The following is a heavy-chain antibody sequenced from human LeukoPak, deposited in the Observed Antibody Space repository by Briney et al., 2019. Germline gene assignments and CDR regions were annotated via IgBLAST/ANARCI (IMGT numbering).Heavy chain of an antibody. Sequence: GASVKVSCKASGYTFTSYGISWVRQAPGQGLEWMGWISAYNGNTNYAQKLQGRVTMTTDTSTSTAYMELRSLRSDDTAVYYCARGPSITDRYFDWLSIPYYFDYWGQGTLVTVSS. CDR2: ISAYNGNT. CDR1: GYTFTSYG. D-gene: IGHD3-9*01. J-gene: IGHJ4*02. V-gene: IGHV1-18*01. CDR3: ARGPSITDRYFDWLSIPYYFDY.